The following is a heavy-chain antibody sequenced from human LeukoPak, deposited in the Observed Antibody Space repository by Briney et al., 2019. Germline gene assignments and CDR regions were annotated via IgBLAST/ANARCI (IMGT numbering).Heavy chain of an antibody. CDR3: ARHSSGWYGYYYYYGMDV. D-gene: IGHD6-19*01. J-gene: IGHJ6*02. V-gene: IGHV4-39*01. CDR1: GDSISSFY. Sequence: PSETLSLTCSVSGDSISSFYWNWIRQPPGKGLEWIGSIYYSGSTYYNPSLKSRVTISVDTSKNQFSLKLSSVTAADTAVYYCARHSSGWYGYYYYYGMDVWGQGTTVTVSS. CDR2: IYYSGST.